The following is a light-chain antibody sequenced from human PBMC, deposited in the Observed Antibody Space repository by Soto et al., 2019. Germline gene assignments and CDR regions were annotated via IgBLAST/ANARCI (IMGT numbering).Light chain of an antibody. J-gene: IGLJ1*01. CDR1: SSDVGGYNY. CDR3: SSQGV. CDR2: EVS. Sequence: QSALTQPASVSGSPGQSITISCTGTSSDVGGYNYVSWYQQHPGKAPKLMIYEVSNRPSGVSNRFSGSKSGNTASLTISGLQAEDEADYYCSSQGVFGTGTKLTVL. V-gene: IGLV2-14*01.